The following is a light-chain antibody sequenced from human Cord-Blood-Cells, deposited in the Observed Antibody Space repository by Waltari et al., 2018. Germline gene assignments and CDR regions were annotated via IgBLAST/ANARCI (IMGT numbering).Light chain of an antibody. CDR2: EDN. Sequence: NFMLTQPHSVSESPGKTVTISCTRSSGSIASNYVQWYQHRPGSSPTTLIYEDNQRPSVVPDLFSGSIDRSSNSASLTISGLKTEDEADYYCQSYDSSNVVFGGGTKLTVL. CDR1: SGSIASNY. V-gene: IGLV6-57*01. J-gene: IGLJ2*01. CDR3: QSYDSSNVV.